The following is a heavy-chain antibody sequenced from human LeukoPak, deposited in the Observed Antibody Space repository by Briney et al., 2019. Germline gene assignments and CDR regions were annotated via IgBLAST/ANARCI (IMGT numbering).Heavy chain of an antibody. CDR1: GYTFTSSG. V-gene: IGHV1-18*04. CDR3: ARDGFGDIDFDY. D-gene: IGHD3-10*01. J-gene: IGHJ4*02. CDR2: ISGHKGNT. Sequence: ASVKVSCKASGYTFTSSGISWVRQAPGQGLERLGWISGHKGNTNYAQKFQGRLTMTADTSTSTAYMELRSLRSDDTAVYYCARDGFGDIDFDYWGQGTLVTVSS.